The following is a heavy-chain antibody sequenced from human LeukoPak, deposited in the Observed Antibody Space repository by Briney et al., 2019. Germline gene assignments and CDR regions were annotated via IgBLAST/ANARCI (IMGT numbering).Heavy chain of an antibody. CDR3: ARDEVPYYYGSGGNWFDP. V-gene: IGHV1-69*06. CDR1: GGTFSTYA. CDR2: IIPIFGSA. Sequence: EASVKVSCKASGGTFSTYAINWVRQAPGQGLEWMGGIIPIFGSANYAQKFQGRVTITADKSTSIAYMELSSLRSEDTAVYYCARDEVPYYYGSGGNWFDPWGQGTLVTVSS. D-gene: IGHD3-10*01. J-gene: IGHJ5*02.